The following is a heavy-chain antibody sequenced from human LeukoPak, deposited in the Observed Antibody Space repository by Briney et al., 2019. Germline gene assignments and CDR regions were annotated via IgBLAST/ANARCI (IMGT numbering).Heavy chain of an antibody. CDR3: TRGGSADPFEH. CDR1: SGSIGSFY. D-gene: IGHD1-26*01. Sequence: SETLSLTCTISSGSIGSFYWSWIRQPPGKGMKWIGYINFSGSTKSNSALESRVTISVDTSKNQFSLKLNSVTAADTAVYYCTRGGSADPFEHWGQGTLVTVSS. V-gene: IGHV4-59*08. CDR2: INFSGST. J-gene: IGHJ4*02.